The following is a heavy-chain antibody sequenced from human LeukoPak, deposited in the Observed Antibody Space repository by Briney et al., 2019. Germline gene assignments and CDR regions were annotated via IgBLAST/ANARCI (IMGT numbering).Heavy chain of an antibody. CDR2: ISSSGSTI. CDR1: GFTFSSYE. D-gene: IGHD6-13*01. V-gene: IGHV3-48*03. CDR3: AREAGSSWFAPLDY. Sequence: GGSLRLSCAASGFTFSSYEMSWVRQAPGKGLEWVSYISSSGSTIYYADSVKGRFTISRDNAKNSLYLQMNSLRAEDTAVYYCAREAGSSWFAPLDYWGQGTLVTVSS. J-gene: IGHJ4*02.